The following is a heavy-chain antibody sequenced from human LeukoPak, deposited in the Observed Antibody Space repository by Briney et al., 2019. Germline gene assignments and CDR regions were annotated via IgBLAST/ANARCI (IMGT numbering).Heavy chain of an antibody. J-gene: IGHJ4*02. CDR1: GFTFSSYW. D-gene: IGHD1-1*01. Sequence: GGSLRLSCAASGFTFSSYWIHWVRHAPGKGLVWDSRINSDGSIISYADSVKGRFAISRDNAKNTVYLQMNSLRAEDTAVYYCTRGGATGTTLASDYWGQGTLVTVSS. V-gene: IGHV3-74*01. CDR3: TRGGATGTTLASDY. CDR2: INSDGSII.